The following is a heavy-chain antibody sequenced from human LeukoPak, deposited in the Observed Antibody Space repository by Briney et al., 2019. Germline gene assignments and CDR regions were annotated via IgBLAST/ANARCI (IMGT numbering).Heavy chain of an antibody. V-gene: IGHV4-61*02. CDR3: ARSSGYYFEYFHH. Sequence: SETLSLTCTVSGGSISSGSYYWSWIRQPAGKGLEWIGRIYTSGSTNYNPSLKSRVTISVDTSKNQFSLKLSSVTAADTAMYYCARSSGYYFEYFHHWGQGTLVTVSS. CDR1: GGSISSGSYY. J-gene: IGHJ1*01. CDR2: IYTSGST. D-gene: IGHD3-22*01.